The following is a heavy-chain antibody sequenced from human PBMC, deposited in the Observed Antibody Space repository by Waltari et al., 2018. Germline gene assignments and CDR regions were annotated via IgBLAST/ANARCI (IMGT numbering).Heavy chain of an antibody. CDR3: AGLGTTVTTGGP. D-gene: IGHD4-17*01. CDR2: INHGGRT. Sequence: QVQLQQWGAGLLKPSETLSLTCAVYGGSFSGYYWSWIRQPPGKGLEWIGEINHGGRTNDKPSLKSGVTISVDTSKNQFSLKVSSVTAADTAVYYCAGLGTTVTTGGPWGQGTLVTVSS. J-gene: IGHJ5*02. CDR1: GGSFSGYY. V-gene: IGHV4-34*01.